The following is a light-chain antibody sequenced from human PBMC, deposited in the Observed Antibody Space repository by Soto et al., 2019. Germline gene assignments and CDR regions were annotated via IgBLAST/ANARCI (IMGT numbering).Light chain of an antibody. CDR1: SSNIGAGYD. J-gene: IGLJ2*01. V-gene: IGLV1-40*01. CDR2: GNS. CDR3: QSYDNSLRGVV. Sequence: QPVLTQPPSVSGAPGQRVTISCTGSSSNIGAGYDVHWYQQLPGTAPKLLIYGNSNRPSGVPDRFSGSKSGTSASLAITGLQAEDEADYYCQSYDNSLRGVVFGGGTKLTVL.